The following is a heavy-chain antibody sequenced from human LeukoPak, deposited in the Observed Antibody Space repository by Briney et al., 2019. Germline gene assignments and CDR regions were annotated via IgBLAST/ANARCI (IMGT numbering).Heavy chain of an antibody. J-gene: IGHJ1*01. CDR2: INPNCGGT. D-gene: IGHD6-13*01. Sequence: ASVKVSCKASGYTFTGYYMHWVRQAPGQGLEWMGWINPNCGGTNYAQKFQGRVTMTRDTSISTAYMELSRLRSDDTAVYYCAREIAAAGTRYFQHWGQGTLVTVSS. V-gene: IGHV1-2*02. CDR1: GYTFTGYY. CDR3: AREIAAAGTRYFQH.